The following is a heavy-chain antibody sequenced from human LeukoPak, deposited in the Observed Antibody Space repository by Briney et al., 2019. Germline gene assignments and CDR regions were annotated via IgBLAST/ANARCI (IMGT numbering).Heavy chain of an antibody. CDR1: GGSFSGYY. CDR2: INHSGST. D-gene: IGHD2-2*01. V-gene: IGHV4-34*01. Sequence: PSETLSLTCAVYGGSFSGYYWSWIRQPPGKGLEWIGEINHSGSTNYNPSLKSRVTISVDTSKNQFPLKLSSVTAADTAVYCCARRLKTEVPAAIRRRPPWFDPWGQGTLVTVSS. J-gene: IGHJ5*02. CDR3: ARRLKTEVPAAIRRRPPWFDP.